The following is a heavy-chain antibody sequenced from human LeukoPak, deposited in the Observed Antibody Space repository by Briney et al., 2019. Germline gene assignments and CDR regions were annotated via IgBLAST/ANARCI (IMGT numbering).Heavy chain of an antibody. CDR1: GFTFSSYG. Sequence: GGSLRLSFAASGFTFSSYGMHWVRQAPGKGLEWVAVISYDGSNKYYADSVKGRFTISRDNSKNTLYLQMNSLRAEDTAVYYCAKTKGASGSYSEFDYWGQGTLVTVSS. V-gene: IGHV3-30*18. CDR3: AKTKGASGSYSEFDY. CDR2: ISYDGSNK. J-gene: IGHJ4*02. D-gene: IGHD3-10*01.